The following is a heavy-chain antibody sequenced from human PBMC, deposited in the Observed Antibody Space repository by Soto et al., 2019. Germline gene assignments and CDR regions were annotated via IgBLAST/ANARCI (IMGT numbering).Heavy chain of an antibody. J-gene: IGHJ4*02. V-gene: IGHV3-23*01. CDR3: AFDSGYGSYSFDY. D-gene: IGHD3-10*01. CDR1: GFTFSSYA. Sequence: EVQLLESGGGLVQPGGSLRLSCAASGFTFSSYAMWWVRQAPGKGLECVSAISGGGETTYYADSVKGRFTISRDNSKNTRNLKKDSETGEDNGIYCCAFDSGYGSYSFDYWGQGTLVTVS. CDR2: ISGGGETT.